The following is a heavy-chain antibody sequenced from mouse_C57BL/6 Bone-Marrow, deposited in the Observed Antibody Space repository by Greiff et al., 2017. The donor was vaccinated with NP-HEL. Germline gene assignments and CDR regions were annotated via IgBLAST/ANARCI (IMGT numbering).Heavy chain of an antibody. CDR1: GFTFTDYY. D-gene: IGHD1-2*01. J-gene: IGHJ2*01. CDR3: ARFLLITTVFDY. Sequence: EVKLVESGGGLVQPGGSLSLSCAASGFTFTDYYMSWVRQPPGKALEWLGFIRNKANGYTTEYSASVKGRFTISRYNSQSILYLQMNALRAEDSATYYCARFLLITTVFDYWGQGTTLTVSS. CDR2: IRNKANGYTT. V-gene: IGHV7-3*01.